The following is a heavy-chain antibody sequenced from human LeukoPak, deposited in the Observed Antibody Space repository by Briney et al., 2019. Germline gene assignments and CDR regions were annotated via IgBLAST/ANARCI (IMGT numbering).Heavy chain of an antibody. CDR2: IGYFGSNK. J-gene: IGHJ3*02. CDR3: ARDEARNYDAFDI. V-gene: IGHV3-30*02. D-gene: IGHD5-24*01. CDR1: GFTFSTYD. Sequence: GGSLRLSCAASGFTFSTYDMHWVRQAPGKGLEWVAFIGYFGSNKKYVDSVKGRFTISRDNSKNTLYLQMSSLRAEDTAVYYCARDEARNYDAFDIWGQGTMVAVSS.